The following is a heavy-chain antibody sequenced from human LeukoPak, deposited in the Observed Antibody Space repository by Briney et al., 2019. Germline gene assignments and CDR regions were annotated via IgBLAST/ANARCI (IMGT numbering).Heavy chain of an antibody. J-gene: IGHJ4*02. V-gene: IGHV4-39*01. D-gene: IGHD3-3*01. CDR1: GGSISSSSFY. CDR2: IYYSGST. CDR3: ARRQGDSVFGVVTPGYFDY. Sequence: PSETLSLTCTVSGGSISSSSFYWGWIRQPPGTGLEWIGSIYYSGSTYYNPSLKSRVTISVDTSKNQFSLKLSSVTAADTAVYYCARRQGDSVFGVVTPGYFDYWGQGTLVTVSS.